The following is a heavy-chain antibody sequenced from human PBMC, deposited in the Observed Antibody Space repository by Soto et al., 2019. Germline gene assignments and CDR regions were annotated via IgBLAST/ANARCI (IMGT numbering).Heavy chain of an antibody. CDR2: INSGGDTT. V-gene: IGHV3-23*01. CDR1: GFTFASYT. D-gene: IGHD2-2*01. Sequence: GGSLRLSCAASGFTFASYTMTWVRQAPGKGLEWVSTINSGGDTTYYSDSVKGRFTISRDSPKNTLFRLMTSLRAEDTAVYYCAKSGGPPASLDVYFDYWGQGTLVTVSS. CDR3: AKSGGPPASLDVYFDY. J-gene: IGHJ4*02.